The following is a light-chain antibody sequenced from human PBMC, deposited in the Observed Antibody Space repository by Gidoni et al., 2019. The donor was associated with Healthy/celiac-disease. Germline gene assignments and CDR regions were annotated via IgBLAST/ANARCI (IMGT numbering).Light chain of an antibody. J-gene: IGLJ3*02. V-gene: IGLV3-19*01. CDR1: SLRSYY. CDR3: NSRDSSGNHLGV. Sequence: SSELTQDPAVSVALGQSVRITCQGDSLRSYYASWYQQKPGQATVLVIYGKNNRPSGLPDRFSGSSSGNTASLTITGAQAEDEADYYCNSRDSSGNHLGVFGGGTKLTVL. CDR2: GKN.